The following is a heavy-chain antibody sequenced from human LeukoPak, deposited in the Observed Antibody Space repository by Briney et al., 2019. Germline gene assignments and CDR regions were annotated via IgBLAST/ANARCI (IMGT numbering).Heavy chain of an antibody. Sequence: GGSLRLSCAVSGITLSNYGMSWVRQAPGKGLEWVSLIIGSSGSTFYADSVKGRFTISRDKSKNTLYLQMNSLRADDTAVYYCAKGAYDYIEIAYFDYWGQGSLVTVSS. D-gene: IGHD5-12*01. CDR3: AKGAYDYIEIAYFDY. J-gene: IGHJ4*02. CDR1: GITLSNYG. CDR2: IIGSSGST. V-gene: IGHV3-23*01.